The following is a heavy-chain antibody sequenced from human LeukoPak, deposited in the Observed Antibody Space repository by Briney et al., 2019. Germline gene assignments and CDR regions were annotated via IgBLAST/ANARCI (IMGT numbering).Heavy chain of an antibody. Sequence: SETLSLTCAVSGGSINSGGYSWSWIRQPPGKGLEWIGYIYHSGSTYYNPSLKSRVTISVDTSKNQFSLKLSSVTAADTAVYYCARDRSGSYSLYYYYYGMDVWGQGTTVTVSS. V-gene: IGHV4-30-2*01. CDR2: IYHSGST. CDR1: GGSINSGGYS. CDR3: ARDRSGSYSLYYYYYGMDV. J-gene: IGHJ6*02. D-gene: IGHD1-26*01.